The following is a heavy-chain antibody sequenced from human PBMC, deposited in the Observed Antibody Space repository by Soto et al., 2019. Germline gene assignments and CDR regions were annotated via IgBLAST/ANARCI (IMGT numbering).Heavy chain of an antibody. D-gene: IGHD3-3*01. CDR3: TREPPITIFGVAHSGMDV. J-gene: IGHJ6*02. CDR2: IRSKAYGGTT. V-gene: IGHV3-49*03. CDR1: GFTFCDYA. Sequence: PGGPLRLSCTASGFTFCDYAMSWFRQAPGKGLEWVGFIRSKAYGGTTEYAASVKGRFTISRDDSKSIAYLQMNSLKTEDTAVYYCTREPPITIFGVAHSGMDVWGQGTTVTVSS.